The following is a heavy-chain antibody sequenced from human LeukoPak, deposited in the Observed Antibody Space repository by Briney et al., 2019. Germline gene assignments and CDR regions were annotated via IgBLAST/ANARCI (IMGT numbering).Heavy chain of an antibody. J-gene: IGHJ6*02. CDR2: IKQDGSEK. CDR1: GFTFSSYW. D-gene: IGHD3-22*01. Sequence: GGSLRLSCAASGFTFSSYWMSWVRQAPGKGLEWVANIKQDGSEKYYVNSVKGRFTISGDNAKNSLYLQMNSLRAEDTAVYYCAREDGGYYLYYYYYYGMDVWGQGTTVTVSS. CDR3: AREDGGYYLYYYYYYGMDV. V-gene: IGHV3-7*01.